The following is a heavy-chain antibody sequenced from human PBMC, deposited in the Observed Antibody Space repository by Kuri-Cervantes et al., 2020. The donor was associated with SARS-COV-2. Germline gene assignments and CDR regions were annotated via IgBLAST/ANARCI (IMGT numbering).Heavy chain of an antibody. CDR3: ARGVGAAVAGTLITIYYYYGMDV. D-gene: IGHD6-19*01. V-gene: IGHV4-34*01. J-gene: IGHJ6*02. Sequence: LRLSCAVYGGSVSGYYWSWIRQPPGKGLEWIGEINHSGSTNYNPSLKSRVTISVDTSKNQFSLKLSSVTAADTAVYYCARGVGAAVAGTLITIYYYYGMDVWGQGTTVTVSS. CDR2: INHSGST. CDR1: GGSVSGYY.